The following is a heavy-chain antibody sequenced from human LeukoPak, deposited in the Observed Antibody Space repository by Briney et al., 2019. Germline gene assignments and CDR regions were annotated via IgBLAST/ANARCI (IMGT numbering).Heavy chain of an antibody. CDR1: GDTFISYA. CDR3: ARGRMAGTYVFDY. D-gene: IGHD6-19*01. Sequence: SVKVSCKASGDTFISYAISWVRQAPGQGLEWMGGIIPIFGTANYAQKFQGRVTITADESTSTAYMELSSLRSEDTAVYYCARGRMAGTYVFDYWGQGTLVTVSS. CDR2: IIPIFGTA. V-gene: IGHV1-69*13. J-gene: IGHJ4*02.